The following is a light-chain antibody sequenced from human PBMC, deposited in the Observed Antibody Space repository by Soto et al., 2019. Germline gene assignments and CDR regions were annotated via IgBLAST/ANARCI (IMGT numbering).Light chain of an antibody. CDR3: TSYTSISTYV. CDR1: SRDVGAYDY. V-gene: IGLV2-8*01. CDR2: DVT. J-gene: IGLJ1*01. Sequence: QSVLTQPPSASGSPGQSVTISCTGTSRDVGAYDYVSWYQQHPGKAPKLMIYDVTKRPSGVPDRFSGSKSGNTASLTVSGLQAEDEADYYCTSYTSISTYVFGTGTKVTVL.